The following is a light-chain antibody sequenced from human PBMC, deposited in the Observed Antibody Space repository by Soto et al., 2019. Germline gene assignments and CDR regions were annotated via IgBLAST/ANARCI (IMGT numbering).Light chain of an antibody. CDR2: AAS. Sequence: DIQMTQSPSAMSASVGDRVTITCRASQGISNYLAWFQQKPGKVPKRLIYAASSLQSGGSSKFSCSGPGTEFTLTNSSLQREDFATYYCLQHNSYPWTFGQKTKVEIK. J-gene: IGKJ1*01. CDR3: LQHNSYPWT. V-gene: IGKV1-17*03. CDR1: QGISNY.